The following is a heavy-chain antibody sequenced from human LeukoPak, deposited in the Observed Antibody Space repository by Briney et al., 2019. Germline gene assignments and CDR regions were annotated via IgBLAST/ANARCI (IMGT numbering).Heavy chain of an antibody. V-gene: IGHV3-30*04. Sequence: PGGSLRLSCAASGFTFSSYAMHWVRQAPGKGLEWVAVISYDGSNKYYADSVKGRFTISRDNSKNTLYLQMNSLRAEDTAVYYCARIVGATTHVDWFDPWGQGTLVTVSS. CDR3: ARIVGATTHVDWFDP. CDR1: GFTFSSYA. D-gene: IGHD1-26*01. J-gene: IGHJ5*02. CDR2: ISYDGSNK.